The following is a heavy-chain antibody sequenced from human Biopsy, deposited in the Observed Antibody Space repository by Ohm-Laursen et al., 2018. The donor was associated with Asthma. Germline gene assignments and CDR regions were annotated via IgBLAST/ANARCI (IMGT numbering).Heavy chain of an antibody. CDR3: ARQPIAEPGTTFYYYYGMDV. J-gene: IGHJ6*02. Sequence: SLRLSCSATEFTVTTHYMSWVRQAPGKGLEWVSVIYSGGSTYYADSVKGRFTISRDSSKNTLFLQMDSLRAEDTAVYYCARQPIAEPGTTFYYYYGMDVWGQGTTVTVSS. D-gene: IGHD6-13*01. CDR1: EFTVTTHY. CDR2: IYSGGST. V-gene: IGHV3-53*01.